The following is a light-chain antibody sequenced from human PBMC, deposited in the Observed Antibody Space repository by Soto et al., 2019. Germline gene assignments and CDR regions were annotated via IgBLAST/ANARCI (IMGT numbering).Light chain of an antibody. CDR1: SSDVGGYNY. CDR3: SSYTSSSTPHVV. CDR2: DVS. J-gene: IGLJ2*01. Sequence: QSVLTQPASVSGSPGQSITISCTGTSSDVGGYNYVSWYQQHPGKAPKLMIYDVSNRPSGVSNRFSGSKSGNTASLTISGLQAEDKADYYCSSYTSSSTPHVVLGGGTKLTVL. V-gene: IGLV2-14*01.